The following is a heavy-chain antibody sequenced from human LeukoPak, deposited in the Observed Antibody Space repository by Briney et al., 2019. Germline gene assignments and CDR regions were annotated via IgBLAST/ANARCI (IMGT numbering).Heavy chain of an antibody. CDR1: GGSFSGYY. CDR3: ARANCSGGSCYGDY. J-gene: IGHJ4*02. V-gene: IGHV4-34*01. D-gene: IGHD2-15*01. Sequence: SETLSLTCAVYGGSFSGYYWSWIRQPPGKGLEWIGEINHSGSTNCNPSLKSRVTISVDTSKNQFSLKLSSVTAADTAVYYCARANCSGGSCYGDYWGQGTLVTVSS. CDR2: INHSGST.